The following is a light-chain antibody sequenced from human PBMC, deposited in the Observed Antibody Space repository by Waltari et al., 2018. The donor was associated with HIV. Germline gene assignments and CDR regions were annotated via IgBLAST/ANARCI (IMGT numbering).Light chain of an antibody. J-gene: IGKJ2*01. CDR3: QQSHSIPYT. V-gene: IGKV1-39*01. Sequence: DIQMTQSPSSLSVSVGDRVTITCRASQTVTSYLNWYQQKPGKAPNLLIYAASTLQSGVPSRFSGSGSATDYTLTISSLQPEYFAIYYCQQSHSIPYTFGQGTKVEI. CDR2: AAS. CDR1: QTVTSY.